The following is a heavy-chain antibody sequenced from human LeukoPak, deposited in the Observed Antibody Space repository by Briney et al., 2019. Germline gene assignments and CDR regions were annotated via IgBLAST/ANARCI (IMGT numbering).Heavy chain of an antibody. V-gene: IGHV3-23*01. Sequence: PGGSLRLSCAASGFTYISYAMSWVRQAPGKGLEWVSGISGSGGSTYYADSVKGRFTISRDNSKNTLYLQMNSLRAEDTAVYYCAKALRAYNFDYWGQGTLVTVSS. CDR3: AKALRAYNFDY. D-gene: IGHD4-11*01. CDR1: GFTYISYA. J-gene: IGHJ4*02. CDR2: ISGSGGST.